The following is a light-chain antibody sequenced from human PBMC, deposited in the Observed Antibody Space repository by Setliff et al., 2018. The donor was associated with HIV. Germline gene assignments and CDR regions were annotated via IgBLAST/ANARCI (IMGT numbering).Light chain of an antibody. V-gene: IGLV2-14*03. CDR1: SSDVGTYNF. Sequence: QSALTQPASVSGSPGQSITISCTGTSSDVGTYNFVSWYQQHPGKAPKLMIYDVIKRPSGVSHRFSGSKSANTASLTISGLLTEDEADYYCSSFTSTSSYVIFGGGTKGTVL. CDR3: SSFTSTSSYVI. CDR2: DVI. J-gene: IGLJ2*01.